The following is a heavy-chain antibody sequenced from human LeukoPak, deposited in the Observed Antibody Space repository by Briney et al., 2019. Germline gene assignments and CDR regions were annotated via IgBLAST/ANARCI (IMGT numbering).Heavy chain of an antibody. Sequence: SETLSLTCTVSGGSISSYYWSWIRQPPGKGLEWIGYIYYSGSTNYNPSLKSRVTISVDTSKNQFSLKLSSVTAADTAVYYCARGYSSGWFWFDYWGQGPLVTVSS. CDR2: IYYSGST. D-gene: IGHD6-19*01. J-gene: IGHJ4*02. CDR3: ARGYSSGWFWFDY. CDR1: GGSISSYY. V-gene: IGHV4-59*01.